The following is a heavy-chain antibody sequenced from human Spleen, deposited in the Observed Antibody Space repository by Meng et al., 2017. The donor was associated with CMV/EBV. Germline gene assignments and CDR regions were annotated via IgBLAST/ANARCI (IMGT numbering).Heavy chain of an antibody. CDR1: FTCYY. CDR2: INPKSGGT. V-gene: IGHV1-2*02. CDR3: AKEGRGYIDGKIVATFDP. Sequence: FTCYYQHGVQHAPGQALEWMRSINPKSGGTTYAQNFQGRVTMARDTSISTAYMDLSRLRFDDTAVYYCAKEGRGYIDGKIVATFDPWGQGTLVTVSS. J-gene: IGHJ5*02. D-gene: IGHD2/OR15-2a*01.